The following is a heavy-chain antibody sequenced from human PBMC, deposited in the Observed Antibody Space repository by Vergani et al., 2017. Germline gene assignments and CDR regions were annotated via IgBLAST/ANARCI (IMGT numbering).Heavy chain of an antibody. J-gene: IGHJ6*02. D-gene: IGHD5-18*01. CDR3: ARDGSDTAMVKDYYYYYGMDV. CDR1: GGTFSSYP. CDR2: IIPIFGTA. Sequence: QVQLVQSGAEVKKPGSSVKVSCKASGGTFSSYPISWVRQATGQGLEWMGGIIPIFGTANYAQKFQGRDTITADKSTSTAYMELSSLRSEDTAVYYCARDGSDTAMVKDYYYYYGMDVWGQGTTVTVSS. V-gene: IGHV1-69*06.